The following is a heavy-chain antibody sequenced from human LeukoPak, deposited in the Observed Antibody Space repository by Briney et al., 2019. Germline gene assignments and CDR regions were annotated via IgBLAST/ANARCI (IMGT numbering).Heavy chain of an antibody. V-gene: IGHV4-59*01. CDR2: IYYSGST. CDR1: GGSISSDY. CDR3: ARGRIHLWQYYFDY. J-gene: IGHJ4*02. D-gene: IGHD5-18*01. Sequence: SETLSLTYTVSGGSISSDYWSWIRQPPGKGLEWIGYIYYSGSTNYNPSLKSRVTISVDTSKNQFSLKLSSVTAADTAVYYCARGRIHLWQYYFDYWGQGTLVTVSS.